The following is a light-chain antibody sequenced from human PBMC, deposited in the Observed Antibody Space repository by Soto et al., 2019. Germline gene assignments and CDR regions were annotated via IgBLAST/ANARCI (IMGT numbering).Light chain of an antibody. V-gene: IGKV3-11*01. Sequence: EIVLRQSPDTLSLSPGERATLSCRASQSIRSGRLAWYQQKAGQAPRLVIFDASNRASGTPERFSGSGSGTDFTLTISSLEPEDFGVYYCQHRSIWPVSFGQGTRLEIK. CDR1: QSIRSG. CDR2: DAS. CDR3: QHRSIWPVS. J-gene: IGKJ5*01.